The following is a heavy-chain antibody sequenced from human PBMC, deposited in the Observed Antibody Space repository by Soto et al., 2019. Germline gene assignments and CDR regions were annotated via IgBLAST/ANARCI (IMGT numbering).Heavy chain of an antibody. CDR3: ARGLRGLGVIHPTHYFDY. CDR2: IIPLLDTA. CDR1: GGTFSTYT. J-gene: IGHJ4*02. Sequence: QVQLVQSGAEVKKPGSSVKVSCKASGGTFSTYTINWVRQAPGQGLEWMGRIIPLLDTANYAQRFQGRVTITADTSTRTAYMELSGLRSDDTAVYYCARGLRGLGVIHPTHYFDYWGRGTPVTVSS. V-gene: IGHV1-69*08. D-gene: IGHD2-21*01.